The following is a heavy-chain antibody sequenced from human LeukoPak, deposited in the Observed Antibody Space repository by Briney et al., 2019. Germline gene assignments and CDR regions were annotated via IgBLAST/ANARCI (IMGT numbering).Heavy chain of an antibody. D-gene: IGHD4-11*01. Sequence: PSETLSLTCTVSGGSISSSSYYWGWIRQPPGKGLEWIGSIYYSGSTYYNPSLKSRVTISVDTSKNQFSLKLSSVTAADTAVYYCASETRSLTTGPPSAIDYWGQGTLVTVSS. J-gene: IGHJ4*02. V-gene: IGHV4-39*01. CDR1: GGSISSSSYY. CDR2: IYYSGST. CDR3: ASETRSLTTGPPSAIDY.